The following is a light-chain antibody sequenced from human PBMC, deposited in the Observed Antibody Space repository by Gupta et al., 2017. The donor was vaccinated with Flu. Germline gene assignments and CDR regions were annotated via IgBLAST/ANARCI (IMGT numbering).Light chain of an antibody. CDR3: QHRHSIPRT. CDR1: QTINSY. V-gene: IGKV1-39*01. Sequence: DIQMTQSPSSLSASVGDRVTITCRASQTINSYLNWYQQKPGKAPKLLIFAASRLQSGVPLRFSGSGSGTDFTLTISRLQPEDFATYYCQHRHSIPRTFGQGTQVDIK. CDR2: AAS. J-gene: IGKJ5*01.